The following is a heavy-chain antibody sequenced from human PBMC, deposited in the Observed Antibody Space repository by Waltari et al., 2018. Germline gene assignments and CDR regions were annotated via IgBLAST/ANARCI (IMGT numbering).Heavy chain of an antibody. CDR2: INQAGNEW. CDR1: GFTFGAYP. Sequence: EVQLLGSGGNLVQPGGSLRLSCAAAGFTFGAYPMSWVRQTSEKVTARVATINQAGNEWYNGDAVKGRLPISRDNVKNSLDLQRNSLSVQDTAVYYCARHRDDNNPPDDFDLWGQGTLVTVSS. D-gene: IGHD1-1*01. V-gene: IGHV3-7*01. J-gene: IGHJ4*02. CDR3: ARHRDDNNPPDDFDL.